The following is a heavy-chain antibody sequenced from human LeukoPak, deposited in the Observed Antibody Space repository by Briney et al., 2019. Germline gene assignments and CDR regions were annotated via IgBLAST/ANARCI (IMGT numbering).Heavy chain of an antibody. CDR1: GFTFSDYW. Sequence: GGSLRLSCAASGFTFSDYWMAWVRQAPGKGLEWVANIKRDGSFAEYGDSLEGRFIISRDNGENSLFLQMSSLRVEDTAVYHCARWRRDHSEFDFWGQGTLVTV. J-gene: IGHJ4*02. V-gene: IGHV3-7*01. CDR2: IKRDGSFA. D-gene: IGHD1-14*01. CDR3: ARWRRDHSEFDF.